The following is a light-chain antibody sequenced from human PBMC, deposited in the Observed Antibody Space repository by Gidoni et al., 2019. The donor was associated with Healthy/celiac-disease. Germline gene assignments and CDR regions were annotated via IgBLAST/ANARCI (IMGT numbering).Light chain of an antibody. J-gene: IGKJ4*01. CDR1: QSVSSSY. Sequence: EIVLTQSPGTLSLSPAARATLACSASQSVSSSYLAWYHQKPGQATRLLIYGSSSTATVIPGRFSGSGSGTDFTLTISRLEHEDVAVYYCQQYGSSLLTFGGGTKVEIK. CDR3: QQYGSSLLT. CDR2: GSS. V-gene: IGKV3-20*01.